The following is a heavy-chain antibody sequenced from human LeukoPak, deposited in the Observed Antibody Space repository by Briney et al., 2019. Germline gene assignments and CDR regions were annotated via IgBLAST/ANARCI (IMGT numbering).Heavy chain of an antibody. D-gene: IGHD3-10*01. J-gene: IGHJ6*02. CDR1: GGTFSSYA. Sequence: SVKVSCKASGGTFSSYAISWVRQAPGQGLEWMGRIIPILGIANYAQKFQGRVTITADKSTSTAYMELSSLRSEDTAVYYCARAGLLWFGELFHYYYCMDVWGQGTTVTVSS. CDR2: IIPILGIA. V-gene: IGHV1-69*04. CDR3: ARAGLLWFGELFHYYYCMDV.